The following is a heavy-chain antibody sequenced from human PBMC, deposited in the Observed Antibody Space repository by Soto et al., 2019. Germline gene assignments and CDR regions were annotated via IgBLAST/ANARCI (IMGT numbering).Heavy chain of an antibody. CDR3: ARGRQGPYPWYFDL. Sequence: EVQLVQSGPEVKKPGEPLKISCKGSGYSFTTHWVGWVRQMPGKGLEWMGIIYPGDSGTRYSPSFQGQVTISADRSFITAYLQWSRLKPSDTAVYYCARGRQGPYPWYFDLWGRGTQVTVSP. CDR2: IYPGDSGT. J-gene: IGHJ2*01. V-gene: IGHV5-51*01. CDR1: GYSFTTHW.